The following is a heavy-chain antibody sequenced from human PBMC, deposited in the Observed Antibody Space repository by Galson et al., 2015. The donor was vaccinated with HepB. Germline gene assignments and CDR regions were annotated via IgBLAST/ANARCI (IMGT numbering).Heavy chain of an antibody. D-gene: IGHD2-21*02. Sequence: SLRLSCAASGFTFGSYSMNWVRQAPGKGLEWVSYISSSGTIYYADSVKGRFTISRDNAKNSLYLQMNSLRDEDTAVYYCARDMTAGYYYGVDVWGQGTTVTVSS. CDR3: ARDMTAGYYYGVDV. CDR2: ISSSGTI. V-gene: IGHV3-48*02. J-gene: IGHJ6*02. CDR1: GFTFGSYS.